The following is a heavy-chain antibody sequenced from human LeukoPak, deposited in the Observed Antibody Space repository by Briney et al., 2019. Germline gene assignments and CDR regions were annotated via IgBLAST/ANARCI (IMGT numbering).Heavy chain of an antibody. D-gene: IGHD1-1*01. CDR2: IYHTGST. J-gene: IGHJ4*02. CDR1: GGSVSDYY. CDR3: ARDRGTWNDDGFDY. V-gene: IGHV4-59*02. Sequence: KTSETLSLTCTISGGSVSDYYWSWIRQSPGKGLEWIGYIYHTGSTSYSPSLKSRVTISADTSQNQFSLKLSSVTAADTAVYYCARDRGTWNDDGFDYWGQGTLVTVSS.